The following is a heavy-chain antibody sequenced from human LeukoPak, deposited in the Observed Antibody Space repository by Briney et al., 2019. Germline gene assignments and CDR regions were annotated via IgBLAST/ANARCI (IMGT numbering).Heavy chain of an antibody. V-gene: IGHV3-73*01. D-gene: IGHD3-10*01. J-gene: IGHJ6*02. CDR1: GFTFSGSA. CDR2: IRSKANSYAT. Sequence: GGSLRLSCAASGFTFSGSAMHWVRQASGKGLEWVGRIRSKANSYATAHAASVKGRFTISRDDSKNTAYLQMNSLKTEDTAVYYCTRQDELLWFGALDYYYGMDVWGQGTTVTVSS. CDR3: TRQDELLWFGALDYYYGMDV.